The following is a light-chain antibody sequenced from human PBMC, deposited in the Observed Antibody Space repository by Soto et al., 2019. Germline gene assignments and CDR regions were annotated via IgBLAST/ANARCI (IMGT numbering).Light chain of an antibody. Sequence: DIQMTQSPSTLSASVGDRVTITCRASQSISSWLAWYQQKPGKAPKLLIYKASSLESGVPSRFSGSRSGTEFTLTISSLQPEDFATYYCQQYNSYAWTFGRGTKVEIK. V-gene: IGKV1-5*03. CDR1: QSISSW. J-gene: IGKJ1*01. CDR2: KAS. CDR3: QQYNSYAWT.